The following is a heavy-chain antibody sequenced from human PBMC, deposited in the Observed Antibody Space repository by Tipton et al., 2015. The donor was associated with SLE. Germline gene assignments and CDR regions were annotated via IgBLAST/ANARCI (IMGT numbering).Heavy chain of an antibody. Sequence: SLRLSCAASGFIFSDYYMSWIRQAPGKGLEWISYISSDTDTIYYADSVKGRFTISRDNAKRSLYLQMNSLRTEGTALYYCVKDSRYVSSWDVWGQGALVTVSS. CDR2: ISSDTDTI. CDR3: VKDSRYVSSWDV. J-gene: IGHJ4*02. D-gene: IGHD6-13*01. CDR1: GFIFSDYY. V-gene: IGHV3-11*01.